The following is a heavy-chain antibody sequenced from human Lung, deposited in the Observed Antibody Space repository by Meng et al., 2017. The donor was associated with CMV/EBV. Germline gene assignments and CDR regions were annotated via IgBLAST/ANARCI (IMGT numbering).Heavy chain of an antibody. J-gene: IGHJ6*02. V-gene: IGHV3-53*01. D-gene: IGHD1-14*01. CDR1: GFIVSSKY. CDR2: IYTGGSA. CDR3: ATQAPPGITDKDYFYYGMDF. Sequence: GESLKISCAGSGFIVSSKYMTWVRQTPGKGLEWVSIIYTGGSASYADSEKGRFTISRDNSKNTLYLQMNSLRAEDTAVYYCATQAPPGITDKDYFYYGMDFWGQGTTVXVSS.